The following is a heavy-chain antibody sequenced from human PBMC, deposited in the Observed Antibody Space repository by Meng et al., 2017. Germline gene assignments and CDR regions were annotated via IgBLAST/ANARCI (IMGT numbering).Heavy chain of an antibody. Sequence: GASLKISCAASGFTFSSYAMSWVRQAPGKGLEWVSAISGSGGSTYYADSVKGRFTISRDNSKNTLYLQMNSLRAEDTAVYYCAKGPSYITMKVVISYFDYWGQGTLVTVSS. V-gene: IGHV3-23*01. CDR1: GFTFSSYA. CDR3: AKGPSYITMKVVISYFDY. CDR2: ISGSGGST. D-gene: IGHD3-22*01. J-gene: IGHJ4*02.